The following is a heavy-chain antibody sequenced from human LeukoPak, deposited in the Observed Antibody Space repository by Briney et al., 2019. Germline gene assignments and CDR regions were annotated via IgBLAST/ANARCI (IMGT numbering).Heavy chain of an antibody. CDR1: GGSFSGYY. D-gene: IGHD4-17*01. V-gene: IGHV4-34*01. Sequence: PSETLSLTCAVYGGSFSGYYWSWIRQPPGKGLEWIGEINHSGYTNDNPSLKSRVTISVDTSKNQFSLRLRSVTAADTGVYFCARMTTGHDFWGQGTLVTVSS. CDR3: ARMTTGHDF. J-gene: IGHJ4*02. CDR2: INHSGYT.